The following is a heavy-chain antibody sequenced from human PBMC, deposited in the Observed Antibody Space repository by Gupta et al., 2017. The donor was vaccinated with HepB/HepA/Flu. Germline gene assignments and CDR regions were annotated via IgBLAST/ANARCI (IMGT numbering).Heavy chain of an antibody. CDR1: GGSINNYS. Sequence: VPLQGSGPGLVKPSETLSLPCPVSGGSINNYSWNWIWPPAGKGLEWIGRIYSSGSTNYNPSLKSRVTLSVDTSKNQFSLKLVSLTAADTAVYYCARGEFSGSYDDVFYFDYWGQGSLVTVSS. J-gene: IGHJ4*02. CDR3: ARGEFSGSYDDVFYFDY. CDR2: IYSSGST. D-gene: IGHD1-26*01. V-gene: IGHV4-4*07.